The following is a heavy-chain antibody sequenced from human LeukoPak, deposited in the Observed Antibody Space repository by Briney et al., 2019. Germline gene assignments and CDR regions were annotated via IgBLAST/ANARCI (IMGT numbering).Heavy chain of an antibody. CDR1: GFTFSGYA. V-gene: IGHV3-23*01. CDR2: ISGSGDST. CDR3: ARERHPYSSSWYSLHYMDV. Sequence: GGSLRLSCAASGFTFSGYAMCWGHQAPGKGLELVSAISGSGDSTYYADSVKGRFTITSENSKNTLYLQMNSLRAEDTAVFYCARERHPYSSSWYSLHYMDVWGKGTTVTVSS. J-gene: IGHJ6*03. D-gene: IGHD6-13*01.